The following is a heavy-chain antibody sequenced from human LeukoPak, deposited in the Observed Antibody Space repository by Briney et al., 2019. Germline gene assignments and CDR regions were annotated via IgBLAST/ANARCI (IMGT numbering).Heavy chain of an antibody. CDR2: IIPIFGTA. Sequence: SVTVSCKASGGTFSSYAISWVRQAPGQGLEWMGGIIPIFGTANYAQKFQGRVTITADESTSTAYMELSSLRSEDTAVYYCARDPRGRGYSYGPFDYWGQGTLVTVSS. CDR1: GGTFSSYA. D-gene: IGHD5-18*01. CDR3: ARDPRGRGYSYGPFDY. V-gene: IGHV1-69*13. J-gene: IGHJ4*02.